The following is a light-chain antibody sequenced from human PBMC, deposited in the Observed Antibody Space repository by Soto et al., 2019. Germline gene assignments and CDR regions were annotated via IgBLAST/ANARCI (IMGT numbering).Light chain of an antibody. J-gene: IGKJ4*02. CDR3: QQYGTSVQ. Sequence: DIVMTQSPLSLPVTPGEPASISCSSSQSLLHSNGYNYLDWYLQKPGQSPQLLIYLGSNRATGIPDRLSGSGAGTVFTLTIRRLEPEYSALYYCQQYGTSVQFGGGTKVDI. CDR1: QSLLHSNGYNY. CDR2: LGS. V-gene: IGKV2-28*01.